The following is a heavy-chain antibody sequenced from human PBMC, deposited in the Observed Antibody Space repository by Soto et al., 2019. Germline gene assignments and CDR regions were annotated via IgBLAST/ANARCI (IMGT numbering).Heavy chain of an antibody. Sequence: GASVKVSCKASGGTFSSYAISWVRQAPGQGLEWMGGIIPIFGTANYAQKFQGRVTITADESTSTAYMELSSLRSEDTAVYYCARADGSGSYYKAFGYWGQGTLVTVS. CDR2: IIPIFGTA. V-gene: IGHV1-69*13. CDR1: GGTFSSYA. CDR3: ARADGSGSYYKAFGY. J-gene: IGHJ4*02. D-gene: IGHD3-10*01.